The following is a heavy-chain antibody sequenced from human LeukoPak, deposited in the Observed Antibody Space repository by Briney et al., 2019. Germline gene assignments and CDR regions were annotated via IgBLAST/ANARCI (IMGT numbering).Heavy chain of an antibody. CDR2: IYYSGST. V-gene: IGHV4-59*01. Sequence: SETLSLTCTVSGCSISSYYWSWIRQPPGKGLEWIGYIYYSGSTNNNPSIKSRVTISVDTSKNQFSLKLSSVTAADTAVYYCARGGGYLYYFDYWGQGTLVTVSS. CDR3: ARGGGYLYYFDY. D-gene: IGHD5-12*01. J-gene: IGHJ4*02. CDR1: GCSISSYY.